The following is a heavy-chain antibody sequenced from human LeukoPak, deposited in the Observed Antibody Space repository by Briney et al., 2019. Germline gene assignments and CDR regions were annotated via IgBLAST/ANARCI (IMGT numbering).Heavy chain of an antibody. J-gene: IGHJ5*02. CDR2: INHSGST. Sequence: SETLSLACTVSGGSISSSSYYWSWIRQPPGKGLEWIGEINHSGSTNYNPSLKSRVTISVDTSKNQFSLKLSSVTAADTAVYYCARAPSTLSRYSGSYYRPWGQGTLVTVSS. V-gene: IGHV4-39*07. CDR3: ARAPSTLSRYSGSYYRP. D-gene: IGHD1-26*01. CDR1: GGSISSSSYY.